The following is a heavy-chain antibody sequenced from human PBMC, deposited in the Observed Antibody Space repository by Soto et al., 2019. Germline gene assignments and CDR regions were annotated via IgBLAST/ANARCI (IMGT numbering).Heavy chain of an antibody. CDR1: GFTFSSYA. Sequence: TGGSLRLSCAASGFTFSSYAMSWVRQAPGKGLEWVSVIYSGGSTNYADSVKGRFTISRDNSKNTLYLQMNSLRAEDTAVYYCAREGVVAASDWGQGTLVTVSS. V-gene: IGHV3-66*01. CDR2: IYSGGST. D-gene: IGHD2-15*01. J-gene: IGHJ4*02. CDR3: AREGVVAASD.